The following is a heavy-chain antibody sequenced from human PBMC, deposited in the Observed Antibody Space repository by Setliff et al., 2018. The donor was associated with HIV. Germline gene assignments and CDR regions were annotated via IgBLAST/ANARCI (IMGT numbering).Heavy chain of an antibody. J-gene: IGHJ5*02. Sequence: SVKVSCKASGGTFSSYAISWVRQAPGQGLEWMGGIIPILGIANYAQKFQGRVTITADKSTSTAYMELSSLRSEDTAVYYCARYAAAEIGPHWFDPWGQGTLVTVSS. CDR2: IIPILGIA. V-gene: IGHV1-69*10. CDR1: GGTFSSYA. CDR3: ARYAAAEIGPHWFDP. D-gene: IGHD6-13*01.